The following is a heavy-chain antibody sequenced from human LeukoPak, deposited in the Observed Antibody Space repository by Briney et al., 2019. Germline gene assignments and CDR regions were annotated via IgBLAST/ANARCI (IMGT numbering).Heavy chain of an antibody. CDR1: GYSFSNYW. J-gene: IGHJ4*02. Sequence: GESLKISCKGSGYSFSNYWIGWVRQMPGKGLEWMGIIYPGDSDTTYSPSFQGQVTISADKSISTACLQWSSLKASDTGMYYCARYYGDYGDYWGQGTLVTVSS. CDR2: IYPGDSDT. V-gene: IGHV5-51*01. D-gene: IGHD4-17*01. CDR3: ARYYGDYGDY.